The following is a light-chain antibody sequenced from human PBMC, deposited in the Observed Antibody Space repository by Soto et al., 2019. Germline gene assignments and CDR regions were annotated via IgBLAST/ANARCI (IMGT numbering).Light chain of an antibody. Sequence: QSVLTQPPSASGTPGQRVTISCSGSRSNVESNTVNWYQQLPGTAPKLLISSNTLRPSGVPDRFSGSKSGTSASLAISGLQSEDEADYYCAAWDDSLNGWVFGGGTKLTVL. CDR2: SNT. CDR3: AAWDDSLNGWV. V-gene: IGLV1-44*01. J-gene: IGLJ3*02. CDR1: RSNVESNT.